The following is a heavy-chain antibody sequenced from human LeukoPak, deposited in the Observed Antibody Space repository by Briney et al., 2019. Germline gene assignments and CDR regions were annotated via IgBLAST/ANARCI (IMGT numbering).Heavy chain of an antibody. CDR3: AKDLGDSGPTPDSDY. V-gene: IGHV3-30*02. Sequence: GGSLRLSCAGSKLTFSRYKMNWVRQAPGKGLEWVAFIRYDGRNKYYADSVKGRFTISRDNSKNTLYLQMNSLRAEDTSVYYCAKDLGDSGPTPDSDYWGQGTLVTVSS. CDR2: IRYDGRNK. J-gene: IGHJ4*02. D-gene: IGHD1-26*01. CDR1: KLTFSRYK.